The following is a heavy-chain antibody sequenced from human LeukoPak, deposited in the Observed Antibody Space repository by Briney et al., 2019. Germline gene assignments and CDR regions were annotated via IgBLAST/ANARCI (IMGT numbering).Heavy chain of an antibody. CDR3: ARDPYCSSTSCYTGGAFDI. V-gene: IGHV3-74*01. J-gene: IGHJ3*02. CDR2: INSDGSST. D-gene: IGHD2-2*02. CDR1: GFTFSSYW. Sequence: GGSLRLSCAASGFTFSSYWMHWVRHAPGKGLVWVSRINSDGSSTSYADSVKGRFTISRDNAHNTLYLQMNSLRAEETAVYYCARDPYCSSTSCYTGGAFDIWGQGTMVTVSS.